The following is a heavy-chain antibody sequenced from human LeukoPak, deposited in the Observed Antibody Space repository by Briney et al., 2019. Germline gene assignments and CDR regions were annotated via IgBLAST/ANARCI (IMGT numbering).Heavy chain of an antibody. CDR2: IYSGGST. CDR3: AKLATLLQPLDY. V-gene: IGHV3-53*01. Sequence: PGGSLRLSCAASGFTISTNYMSWVRQAPGKGLEWVSVIYSGGSTYYADSVKGRFTISRDNSKNTLDLQMNSLRAEDTAVYYCAKLATLLQPLDYWGQGTLVTVSS. CDR1: GFTISTNY. D-gene: IGHD2-15*01. J-gene: IGHJ4*02.